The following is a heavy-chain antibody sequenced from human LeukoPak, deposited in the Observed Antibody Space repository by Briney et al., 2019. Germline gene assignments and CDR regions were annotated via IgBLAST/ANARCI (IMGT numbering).Heavy chain of an antibody. CDR1: GCSIRNYY. D-gene: IGHD2-15*01. CDR2: IHSSGST. J-gene: IGHJ5*01. V-gene: IGHV4-4*07. Sequence: KPSESLSLTCTVSGCSIRNYYLNWIRQPAGKGLEWIGRIHSSGSTQYNYSLKSRATISVDTSRKQFSLKLSAVTAAGTAVYYCARDREECSDGSCYSAGWFDSWGQGTLVTVSS. CDR3: ARDREECSDGSCYSAGWFDS.